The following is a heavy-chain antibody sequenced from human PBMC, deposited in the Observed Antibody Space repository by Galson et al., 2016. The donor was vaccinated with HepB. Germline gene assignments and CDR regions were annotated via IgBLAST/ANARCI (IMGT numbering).Heavy chain of an antibody. CDR2: TKNKANSYTK. J-gene: IGHJ5*02. Sequence: SLRLSCAASGFIFSDHDMEWVRQAPGKGLEWVGRTKNKANSYTKEYAATVEGRFTISRDDSKNSLYLQMNSLEIEDTAVYYCAVWFGGRSNSWGQGTLVTVSS. D-gene: IGHD3-10*01. CDR3: AVWFGGRSNS. V-gene: IGHV3-72*01. CDR1: GFIFSDHD.